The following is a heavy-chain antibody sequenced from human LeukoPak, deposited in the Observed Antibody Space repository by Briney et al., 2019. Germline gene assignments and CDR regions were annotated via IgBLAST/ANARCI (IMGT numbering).Heavy chain of an antibody. CDR3: ARQTAMGRSGDY. D-gene: IGHD5-18*01. Sequence: GESLKISFKASGYSFSSFWIGWVRQMPGEGLEWMGIIDPSDSETRYTPSFQGQVTISVDKSLTTADLQWNSLKASDTAMYYCARQTAMGRSGDYWGQGTLVTVSS. CDR2: IDPSDSET. CDR1: GYSFSSFW. V-gene: IGHV5-51*01. J-gene: IGHJ4*02.